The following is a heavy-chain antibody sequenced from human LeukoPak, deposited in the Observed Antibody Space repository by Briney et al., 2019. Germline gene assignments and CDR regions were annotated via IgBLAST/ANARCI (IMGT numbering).Heavy chain of an antibody. V-gene: IGHV3-33*01. CDR3: ARDYGSGSYLLYYFDY. CDR2: IWYDGSNK. J-gene: IGHJ4*02. D-gene: IGHD3-10*01. CDR1: GFTFSSYG. Sequence: GRSLRLSCAASGFTFSSYGMHWVRQAPGKGLEWVAVIWYDGSNKYYADSVKGRFTISRDNSKNTLYLQMNSLRAVDTAVYYCARDYGSGSYLLYYFDYWGQGTLVTVSS.